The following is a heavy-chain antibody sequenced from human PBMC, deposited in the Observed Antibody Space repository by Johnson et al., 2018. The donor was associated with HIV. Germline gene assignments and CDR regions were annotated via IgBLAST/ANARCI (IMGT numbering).Heavy chain of an antibody. Sequence: VQLVESGGGLVQPGGSLRLSCVASGFTFSDYHMSWIRQAPGKGLEWVSYIRITGNPISNADSVKARFTISRDNAKNSLYLQLNSLRAEDTAVYYCARDRGGRFRERDAFDIWGQGTMVTVSS. CDR2: IRITGNPI. CDR1: GFTFSDYH. V-gene: IGHV3-11*04. J-gene: IGHJ3*02. D-gene: IGHD3-10*01. CDR3: ARDRGGRFRERDAFDI.